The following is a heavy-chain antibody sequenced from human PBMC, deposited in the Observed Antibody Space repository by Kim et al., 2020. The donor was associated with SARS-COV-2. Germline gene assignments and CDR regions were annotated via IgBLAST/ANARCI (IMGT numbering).Heavy chain of an antibody. CDR3: AKSRTAMVLDP. D-gene: IGHD5-18*01. J-gene: IGHJ5*02. CDR2: T. V-gene: IGHV3-23*01. Sequence: TYYADSVKGRFTISRDNSKNTLYLQMNSLRAEDTAVYYCAKSRTAMVLDPWGQGTLVTVSS.